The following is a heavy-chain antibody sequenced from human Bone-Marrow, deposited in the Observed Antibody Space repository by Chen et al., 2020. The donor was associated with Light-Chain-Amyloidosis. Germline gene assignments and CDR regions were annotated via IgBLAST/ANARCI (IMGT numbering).Heavy chain of an antibody. D-gene: IGHD3-9*01. V-gene: IGHV3-23*01. J-gene: IGHJ3*02. Sequence: GVAFSSYAMSWVRQAPGKGLEWVSTISGSGGSRYYGDSVKGRLTISRDNSKNALFLQMKSLRAEDTAVYYCAKDISYDDILPGYPADAFDIWGQGTMVTVSS. CDR2: ISGSGGSR. CDR3: AKDISYDDILPGYPADAFDI. CDR1: GVAFSSYA.